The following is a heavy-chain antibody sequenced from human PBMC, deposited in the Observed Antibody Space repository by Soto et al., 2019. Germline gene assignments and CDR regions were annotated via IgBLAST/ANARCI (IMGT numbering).Heavy chain of an antibody. Sequence: GGSLRLSCAASGLTFSSYEMSWVRQAPGKGLEWVSYISSSGSTIYYADSVKGRFTISRDNAKNSLYLQMNSLRAEDTAVYYCAKAGGGSSWSYFDYWGQGTLVTVSS. J-gene: IGHJ4*02. D-gene: IGHD6-13*01. V-gene: IGHV3-48*03. CDR2: ISSSGSTI. CDR1: GLTFSSYE. CDR3: AKAGGGSSWSYFDY.